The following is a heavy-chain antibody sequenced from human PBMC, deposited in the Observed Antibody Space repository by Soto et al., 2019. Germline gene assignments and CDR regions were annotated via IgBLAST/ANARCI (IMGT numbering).Heavy chain of an antibody. Sequence: SETLSLTCTVSGGSISSSSYYWGWIRQPPGKGLEWIGSIYYSGSTYYNPSLKSRVTISVDTSKNQFSLKLSSVTAADTAVYYCAREYLIGSSWYPTAFDIWGQGTMVTVSS. CDR3: AREYLIGSSWYPTAFDI. J-gene: IGHJ3*02. CDR2: IYYSGST. D-gene: IGHD6-13*01. V-gene: IGHV4-39*02. CDR1: GGSISSSSYY.